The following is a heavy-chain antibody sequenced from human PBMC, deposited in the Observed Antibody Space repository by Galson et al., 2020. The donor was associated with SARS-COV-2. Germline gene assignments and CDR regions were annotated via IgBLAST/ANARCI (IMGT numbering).Heavy chain of an antibody. J-gene: IGHJ4*02. CDR1: GFTFSTCT. CDR2: ITSLGRDM. CDR3: AKDQGIDYGDQLDY. D-gene: IGHD4-17*01. V-gene: IGHV3-21*04. Sequence: GGSLRLSCAASGFTFSTCTMNWVRQAPGKGLEWVSSITSLGRDMYYADSVKGRFTISRDNSKNTLYLQMNSLRAEDTAVYYCAKDQGIDYGDQLDYWGQGTLVTVSS.